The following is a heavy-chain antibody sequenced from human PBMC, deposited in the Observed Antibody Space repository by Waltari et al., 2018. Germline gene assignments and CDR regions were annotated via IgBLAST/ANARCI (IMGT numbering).Heavy chain of an antibody. Sequence: QVQLVQSGAEVKKPGASVKVSCKASGYTFTGYYMHWVRQAPGQGLEWMGWIDPHSGGTKYAQKFQGRVTMTRDMSISTGYMELSRLTSDDTAVYFCTRDGVRAGIVVQWGQGTLVTVSS. D-gene: IGHD3-22*01. CDR2: IDPHSGGT. CDR3: TRDGVRAGIVVQ. CDR1: GYTFTGYY. V-gene: IGHV1-2*02. J-gene: IGHJ4*02.